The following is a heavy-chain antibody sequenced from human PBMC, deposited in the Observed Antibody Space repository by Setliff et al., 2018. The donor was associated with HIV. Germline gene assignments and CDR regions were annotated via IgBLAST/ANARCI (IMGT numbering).Heavy chain of an antibody. CDR1: GGSSSTHA. Sequence: SVKVSCKASGGSSSTHAMNWVRQAPGQGLEWMGQIISILGITNYAQKFQGRVTLTADESTSTMYMELSNLTSDDTAVYYCAGPRGDEAFDVWGQGTMVTVSS. CDR3: AGPRGDEAFDV. J-gene: IGHJ3*01. V-gene: IGHV1-69*10. CDR2: IISILGIT.